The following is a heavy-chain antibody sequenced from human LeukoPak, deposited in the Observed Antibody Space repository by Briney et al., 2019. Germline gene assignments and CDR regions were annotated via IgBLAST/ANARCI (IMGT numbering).Heavy chain of an antibody. CDR2: MNPSSGNA. CDR1: GYTFTSYD. V-gene: IGHV1-8*02. CDR3: ASREVTTKAGDYAFDI. D-gene: IGHD1-14*01. J-gene: IGHJ3*02. Sequence: ASVKVSCKASGYTFTSYDINWVRQATGQGPEWMGWMNPSSGNAGYATKFQGRVTMTRDTSISTAYMELSSLRSEDTAVYYCASREVTTKAGDYAFDISGQGKMVTVSS.